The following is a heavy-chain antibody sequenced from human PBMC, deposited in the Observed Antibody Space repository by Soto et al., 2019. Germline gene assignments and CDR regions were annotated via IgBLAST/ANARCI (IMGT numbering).Heavy chain of an antibody. Sequence: SQTLRLTCTVSGGSISRCYWSWIRHPPGKGLEWIGYIYYSGSTNYNPSLKSRVTISVDTSKNQFSLKLSTVTSAVTVVYFYARHVYRAGRDYCNYWSRRSLGVVSS. J-gene: IGHJ4*03. CDR3: ARHVYRAGRDYCNY. CDR2: IYYSGST. V-gene: IGHV4-59*08. CDR1: GGSISRCY. D-gene: IGHD2-15*01.